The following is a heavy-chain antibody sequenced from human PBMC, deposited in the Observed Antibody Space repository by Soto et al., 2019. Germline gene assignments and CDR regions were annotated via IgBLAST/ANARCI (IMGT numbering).Heavy chain of an antibody. D-gene: IGHD3-3*01. J-gene: IGHJ6*02. V-gene: IGHV1-18*01. CDR1: GYTFTSYG. CDR2: SGAYNGNT. CDR3: ARVAYDFSSGYPAIGYYYYGMAV. Sequence: QVQLVQSGAEVKKPGASVKVSCKASGYTFTSYGISWGRQAPAQGLEWVGWSGAYNGNTNYAQNHRGRVTMTTDTPTSTAYMGPRSLRSDDTALYSCARVAYDFSSGYPAIGYYYYGMAVWGQGTTVTVSS.